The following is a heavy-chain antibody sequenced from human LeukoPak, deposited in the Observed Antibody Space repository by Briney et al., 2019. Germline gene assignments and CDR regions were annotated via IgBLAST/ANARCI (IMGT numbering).Heavy chain of an antibody. Sequence: GGSLRLSCAASGFTFSSHSVNWVRQAPGKGLEWVSSISSSSSYIYYADSVKGRFTISRDNAKNSLYLQMNSLRVEDTAVYYCAISRGPYFDYWGQGTLVTVSS. D-gene: IGHD3-16*01. CDR1: GFTFSSHS. V-gene: IGHV3-21*01. J-gene: IGHJ4*02. CDR2: ISSSSSYI. CDR3: AISRGPYFDY.